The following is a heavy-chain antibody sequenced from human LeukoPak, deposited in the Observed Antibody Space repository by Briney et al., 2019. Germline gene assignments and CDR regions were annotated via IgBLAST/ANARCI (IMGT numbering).Heavy chain of an antibody. Sequence: PGGSLRLSCAASGFIFNTYTMSWVRQAPGKGLEWVSAISGGGGSTYYADFVKGRFTISRDNSKNTLYLQMNSLRAEDTAAYYCAKGTERYREVSSFDYWGQGTLVAVSS. CDR2: ISGGGGST. CDR3: AKGTERYREVSSFDY. J-gene: IGHJ4*02. V-gene: IGHV3-23*01. CDR1: GFIFNTYT. D-gene: IGHD3-10*01.